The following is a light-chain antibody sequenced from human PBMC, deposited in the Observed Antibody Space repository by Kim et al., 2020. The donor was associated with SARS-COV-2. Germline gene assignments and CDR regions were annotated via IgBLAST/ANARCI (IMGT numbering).Light chain of an antibody. J-gene: IGLJ2*01. CDR3: AAWDGSLNGVV. V-gene: IGLV1-44*01. CDR1: SSNIGSKS. Sequence: GQRVTIPRTGSSSNIGSKSVSWYQKHPGVAPQLLIDDNSQRPSGVPDRFSGSKSATSASLAISGLQSEDEADYYCAAWDGSLNGVVFGGGTQLTVL. CDR2: DNS.